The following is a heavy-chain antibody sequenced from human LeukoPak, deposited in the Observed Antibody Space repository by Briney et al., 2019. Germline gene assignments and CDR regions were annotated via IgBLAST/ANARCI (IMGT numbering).Heavy chain of an antibody. CDR1: GGSISSYY. J-gene: IGHJ5*02. Sequence: PSETLSLTCTVSGGSISSYYWSWIRQPPGKGLEWIGYIYYSGSTNYNPSLKSRVTISVDTSKSQFSLKLSSVTAADTAVYYCARETYYDFWSGYRGSPKKGWFDPWGQGTLVTVSS. CDR3: ARETYYDFWSGYRGSPKKGWFDP. CDR2: IYYSGST. V-gene: IGHV4-59*01. D-gene: IGHD3-3*01.